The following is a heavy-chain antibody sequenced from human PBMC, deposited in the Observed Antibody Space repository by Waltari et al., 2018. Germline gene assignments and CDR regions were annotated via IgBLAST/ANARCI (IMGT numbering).Heavy chain of an antibody. Sequence: QLQLQESCPGLVKPSETLSLTCTVSGCSISSSSYYWGWIRQPPGNGLEWIGSIYYSGSTYDNPYLKSRVTRAVDTSKNQFSLKLSSGTAADTAVYYCARGTVEMATNDYWGQGTLVTVSS. CDR2: IYYSGST. CDR3: ARGTVEMATNDY. CDR1: GCSISSSSYY. D-gene: IGHD5-12*01. V-gene: IGHV4-39*07. J-gene: IGHJ4*02.